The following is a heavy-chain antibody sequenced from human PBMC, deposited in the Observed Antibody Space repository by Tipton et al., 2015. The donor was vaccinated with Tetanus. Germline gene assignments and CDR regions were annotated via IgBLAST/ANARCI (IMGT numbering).Heavy chain of an antibody. CDR1: GGSINPYY. J-gene: IGHJ4*02. Sequence: TLSLTCTVSGGSINPYYWSWIRQPPGKGLEWIGNVYSSGSTYYNPSLKGRVTISVDTSTTQFSLKLSSVTAADTAVYYCARHTNFWSGYYIVYWGQGTLVTVSS. CDR3: ARHTNFWSGYYIVY. V-gene: IGHV4-59*08. CDR2: VYSSGST. D-gene: IGHD3-3*01.